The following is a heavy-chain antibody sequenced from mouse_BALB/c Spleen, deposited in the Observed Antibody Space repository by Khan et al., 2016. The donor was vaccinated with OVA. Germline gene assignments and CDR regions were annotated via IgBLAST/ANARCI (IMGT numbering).Heavy chain of an antibody. D-gene: IGHD1-3*01. CDR1: GYSITSGYA. CDR2: ISYSSTT. V-gene: IGHV3-2*02. J-gene: IGHJ4*01. Sequence: EVQLVESGPGLVKPSQSLSLTCTVTGYSITSGYAWNWLRQFPGNKLEWMGYISYSSTTSYNPSLRRRITITCDKSKNQFFLKMKSVTTDDTATYYCARKKYLVNAFDYWGQGTLVTVSA. CDR3: ARKKYLVNAFDY.